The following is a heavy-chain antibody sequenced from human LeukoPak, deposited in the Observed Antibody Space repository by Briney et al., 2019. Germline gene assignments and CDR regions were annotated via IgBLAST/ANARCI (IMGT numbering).Heavy chain of an antibody. CDR3: ARATENGSDC. D-gene: IGHD1-1*01. V-gene: IGHV3-48*04. CDR2: ISSSGTTI. J-gene: IGHJ4*02. CDR1: GFTFSSYS. Sequence: PGGSLRLSCAASGFTFSSYSMNWVRQAPGKGLEWVSHISSSGTTIYYADSVKGRFTISRDNAKNSLYLQMNSLRAEDTAVYYCARATENGSDCWGQGTLVTVSS.